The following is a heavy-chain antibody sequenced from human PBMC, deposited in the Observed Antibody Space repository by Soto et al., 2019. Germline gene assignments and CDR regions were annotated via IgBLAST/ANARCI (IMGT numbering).Heavy chain of an antibody. CDR3: ARDSPLWPGVFVIGRNWFDP. D-gene: IGHD3-10*01. CDR2: IYTSGST. V-gene: IGHV4-4*07. Sequence: PSETLSLTCPVSGGSISSYYWSWIRQPAGKGLEWIRRIYTSGSTNYNPSLKSRVTMSVDTSKNQFSLKLSSVTAADTAVYYCARDSPLWPGVFVIGRNWFDPWGQGTLVTVSA. CDR1: GGSISSYY. J-gene: IGHJ5*02.